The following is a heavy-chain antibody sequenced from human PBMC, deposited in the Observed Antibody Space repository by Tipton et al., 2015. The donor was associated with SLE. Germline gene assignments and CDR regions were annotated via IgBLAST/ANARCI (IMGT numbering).Heavy chain of an antibody. Sequence: TLSLTCTVSGYSISSGYYWGWIRQPPGKGLEWIGSIYHGGSTYYNPSLKSRVTISVDTSKNQFSLKLSSVTAADTAVYYCARGRGIAVAGTYYYYGMDVWGQGTTVTVSS. D-gene: IGHD6-19*01. J-gene: IGHJ6*02. V-gene: IGHV4-38-2*02. CDR2: IYHGGST. CDR3: ARGRGIAVAGTYYYYGMDV. CDR1: GYSISSGYY.